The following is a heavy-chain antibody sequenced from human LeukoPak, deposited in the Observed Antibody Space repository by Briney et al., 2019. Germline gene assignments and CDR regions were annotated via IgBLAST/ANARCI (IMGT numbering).Heavy chain of an antibody. CDR2: IIPIFGTA. CDR3: ARGRLNGSGKDYYYYMDV. V-gene: IGHV1-69*13. Sequence: ASVKASCKASGYTFTGYYMHWVRQAPGQGLEWMGGIIPIFGTANYAQKFQGRVTITADESTSTAYMELSSLRSEDTAVYYCARGRLNGSGKDYYYYMDVWGKGTTVTISS. D-gene: IGHD3-10*01. CDR1: GYTFTGYY. J-gene: IGHJ6*03.